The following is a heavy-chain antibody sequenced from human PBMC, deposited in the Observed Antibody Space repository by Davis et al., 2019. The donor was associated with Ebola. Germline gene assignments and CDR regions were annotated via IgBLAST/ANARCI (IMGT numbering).Heavy chain of an antibody. CDR2: MNPNSGNT. D-gene: IGHD5-12*01. Sequence: ASVKVSCKASGGTFSSYAISWVRQAPGQGLEWMGWMNPNSGNTGYAQKFQGRVTMTRNTSISTAYMELSSLRSEDTAVYYCARGHSIVATTPDYYYYGMDVWGQGTTVTVSS. J-gene: IGHJ6*02. V-gene: IGHV1-8*02. CDR3: ARGHSIVATTPDYYYYGMDV. CDR1: GGTFSSYA.